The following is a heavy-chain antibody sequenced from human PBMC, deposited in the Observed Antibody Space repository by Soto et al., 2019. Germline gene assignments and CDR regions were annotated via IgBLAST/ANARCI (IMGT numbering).Heavy chain of an antibody. CDR3: AIGGGQIYYKGLDV. CDR1: GLFFNDYY. V-gene: IGHV3-11*01. J-gene: IGHJ6*02. D-gene: IGHD3-10*01. CDR2: ISGTGDTK. Sequence: GGSLRLSCAASGLFFNDYYFSWIRQAPGKGLECVAYISGTGDTKYYADSVKGRFTISRDNTKNSLYLQVNSLRAEDAAVYYCAIGGGQIYYKGLDVWGQGTTVTVSS.